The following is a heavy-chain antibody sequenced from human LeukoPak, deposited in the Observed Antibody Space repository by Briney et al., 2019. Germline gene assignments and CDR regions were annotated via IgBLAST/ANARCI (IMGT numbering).Heavy chain of an antibody. CDR2: INHSGST. V-gene: IGHV4-34*01. CDR3: ARYYYGSGSYYRKPGFDC. D-gene: IGHD3-10*01. Sequence: SETLSLTCAVYGGSFSGYYWSWIRQPPGKGLEWIGEINHSGSTNYNPSLKSRVTISVDTSKNQFSLKLSSVTAADTAVYYCARYYYGSGSYYRKPGFDCWGQGTLVTVSS. J-gene: IGHJ4*02. CDR1: GGSFSGYY.